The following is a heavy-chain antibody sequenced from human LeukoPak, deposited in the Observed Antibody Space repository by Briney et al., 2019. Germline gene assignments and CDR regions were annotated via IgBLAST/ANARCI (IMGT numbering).Heavy chain of an antibody. CDR2: ITGRGGNT. J-gene: IGHJ4*02. CDR3: ARDRAAFDS. Sequence: GGSLRLSCAASGFTFSSFPMSWVRQAPGKGLQLVSGITGRGGNTYYADSVEGRFTISRDNSKNTLSLQMDSLRAEDTAIYYCARDRAAFDSWGQGTLVTVSS. CDR1: GFTFSSFP. V-gene: IGHV3-23*01. D-gene: IGHD6-25*01.